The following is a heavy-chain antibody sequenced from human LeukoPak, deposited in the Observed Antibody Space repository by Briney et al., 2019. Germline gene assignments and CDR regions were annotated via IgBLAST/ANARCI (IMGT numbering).Heavy chain of an antibody. CDR3: ARDLSALHYGSGSFDY. CDR2: LSWNSGSV. CDR1: GFTFEDYA. J-gene: IGHJ4*02. Sequence: PGGSLRLSCAASGFTFEDYAMHWVRQAPGKGLEWVSGLSWNSGSVGYADSVEGRFTISRDNAKNSLYLQMNSLRAEDTAVYYCARDLSALHYGSGSFDYWGQGTLVTVSS. D-gene: IGHD3-10*01. V-gene: IGHV3-9*01.